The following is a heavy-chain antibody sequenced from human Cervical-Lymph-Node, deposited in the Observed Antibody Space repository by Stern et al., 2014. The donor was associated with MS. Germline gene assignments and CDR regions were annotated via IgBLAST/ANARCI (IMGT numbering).Heavy chain of an antibody. CDR3: AKDMGRGGEMRGILYY. V-gene: IGHV3-9*01. CDR1: GFTFDDYA. CDR2: IRWNSGRI. J-gene: IGHJ4*02. D-gene: IGHD3-16*01. Sequence: EVQLLESGGGLVQPGRSLRLSCAASGFTFDDYAMHWVRQAPGKGLEWVSGIRWNSGRIAYADSVKGRFTISRDNAKSSLYLQMNSLRAEDTALYYCAKDMGRGGEMRGILYYWGQGTLVTVSS.